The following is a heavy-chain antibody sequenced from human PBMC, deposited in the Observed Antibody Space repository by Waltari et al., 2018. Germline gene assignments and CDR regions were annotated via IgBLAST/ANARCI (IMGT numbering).Heavy chain of an antibody. D-gene: IGHD5-18*01. J-gene: IGHJ4*02. CDR3: ARDKRIQLWADY. CDR2: ISISGSTI. CDR1: GFTFSDYY. Sequence: QVQLVESGGGLVKPGGSLRLSCAASGFTFSDYYMSWIRQAPGKGREWVSYISISGSTIYYADPVKGRFTISRDNAKNSLYLQMNSLRAEDTAVYYCARDKRIQLWADYWGQGTLVTVSS. V-gene: IGHV3-11*01.